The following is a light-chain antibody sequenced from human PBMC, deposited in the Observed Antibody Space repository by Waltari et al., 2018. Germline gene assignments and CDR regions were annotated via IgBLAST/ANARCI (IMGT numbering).Light chain of an antibody. Sequence: QTVVTPEPSCSVAPGGTVPLTCGLNSRSVSTTYYPIWYQQTPGRAPRTLFYSTNTRSAGVPDRFSASILGNKAALTITGAQADDDSTYFCVLYMGSGILQFGGGTKLIVL. CDR3: VLYMGSGILQ. CDR2: STN. J-gene: IGLJ3*02. V-gene: IGLV8-61*01. CDR1: SRSVSTTYY.